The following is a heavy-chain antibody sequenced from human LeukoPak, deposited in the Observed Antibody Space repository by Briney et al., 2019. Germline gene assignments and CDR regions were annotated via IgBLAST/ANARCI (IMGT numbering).Heavy chain of an antibody. J-gene: IGHJ4*02. CDR3: ASSEGYFDY. CDR2: IYSGGST. CDR1: GFTVSSNY. D-gene: IGHD6-19*01. Sequence: GGSLGLSCAASGFTVSSNYMSWVRQAPGKGLEWVSVIYSGGSTYYADSVKGRFTISRDNSKNTLYLQMNSLRAEDTAVYYCASSEGYFDYWGQGTLVTVSS. V-gene: IGHV3-66*01.